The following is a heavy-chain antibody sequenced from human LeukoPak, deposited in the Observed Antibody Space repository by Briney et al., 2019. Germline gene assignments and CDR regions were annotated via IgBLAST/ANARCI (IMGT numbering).Heavy chain of an antibody. V-gene: IGHV4-34*01. CDR1: GGSFSGYY. J-gene: IGHJ6*03. D-gene: IGHD6-13*01. CDR3: ARDVAYSSSPDYYYYYMDV. Sequence: SETLSLTCAVYGGSFSGYYWSWICQPPGKGLEWIGEINHSGSTNYNPSLKSRVTISVDTSKNQFSLKLSSVTAADTAVYYCARDVAYSSSPDYYYYYMDVWGKGTTVTVSS. CDR2: INHSGST.